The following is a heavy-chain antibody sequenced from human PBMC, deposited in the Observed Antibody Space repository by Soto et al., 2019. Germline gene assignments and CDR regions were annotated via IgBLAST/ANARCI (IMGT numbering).Heavy chain of an antibody. J-gene: IGHJ4*02. CDR1: GGTFSSDA. CDR3: ARASGYVSGWYHDY. V-gene: IGHV1-69*13. Sequence: SVKVSCKASGGTFSSDAVSWVRQAPGQGLEWMGGLIPIPGTTHYAQKFQGRVTITADESTNTAYMELSSLRSDDTAVYYCARASGYVSGWYHDYWGQGTRVTASS. D-gene: IGHD6-19*01. CDR2: LIPIPGTT.